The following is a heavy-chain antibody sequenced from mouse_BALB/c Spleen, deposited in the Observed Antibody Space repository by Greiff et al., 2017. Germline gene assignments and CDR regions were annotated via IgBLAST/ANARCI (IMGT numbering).Heavy chain of an antibody. CDR3: ARCNYDGASDY. Sequence: EVKLVESGGGLVQPGGSRKLSCAASGFTFSSFGMHWVRQAPEKGLEWVAYISSGSSTIYYADTVKGRFTISRDNPKNTLFLQMTSLRSEDTAMYYCARCNYDGASDYWGQGTTLTVSS. CDR1: GFTFSSFG. V-gene: IGHV5-17*02. CDR2: ISSGSSTI. D-gene: IGHD2-4*01. J-gene: IGHJ2*01.